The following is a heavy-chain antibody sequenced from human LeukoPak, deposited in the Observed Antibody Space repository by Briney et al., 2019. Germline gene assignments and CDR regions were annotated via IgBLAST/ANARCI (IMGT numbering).Heavy chain of an antibody. Sequence: PGGSLRLSCAASGFTFSSYSMNWVRQAPGKGLEWVSSISSSSSYIYYADSVKGRFTISRDNAKNSLYLQVNSLRAEDTAVYYCARDAPLGYCSSTSCYTGGDYYYYYMDVWGKGTTVTVSS. CDR3: ARDAPLGYCSSTSCYTGGDYYYYYMDV. J-gene: IGHJ6*03. CDR1: GFTFSSYS. D-gene: IGHD2-2*02. V-gene: IGHV3-21*01. CDR2: ISSSSSYI.